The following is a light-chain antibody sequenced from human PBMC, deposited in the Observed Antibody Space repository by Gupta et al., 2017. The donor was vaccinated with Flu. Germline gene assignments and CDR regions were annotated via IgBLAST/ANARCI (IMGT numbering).Light chain of an antibody. CDR2: DVS. CDR1: SSDVGGYNY. J-gene: IGLJ2*01. V-gene: IGLV2-11*01. CDR3: CSYAGSYTLV. Sequence: QSALTGPRSVSGSPGQSVTISCTGTSSDVGGYNYVSWYQQHPGKAPNLMIYDVSKRPSGVPDRFSGSKSGNTASLTISGLQAEDEADYYCCSYAGSYTLVFGGGTKLTVL.